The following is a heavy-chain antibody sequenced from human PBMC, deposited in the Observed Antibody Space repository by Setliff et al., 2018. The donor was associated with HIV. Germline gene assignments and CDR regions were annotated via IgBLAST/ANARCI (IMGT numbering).Heavy chain of an antibody. CDR2: ISSSSTSM. D-gene: IGHD6-19*01. CDR3: ARGRSGYDS. Sequence: GGSLRLSCAASGFTFSSYSMNWVRQAPGKGLEWVSSISSSSTSMYYADSVKGRFTISRDNARNSLYLQMNSLRAEDTAVYYCARGRSGYDSWGLGTRVTVSS. J-gene: IGHJ4*02. V-gene: IGHV3-21*01. CDR1: GFTFSSYS.